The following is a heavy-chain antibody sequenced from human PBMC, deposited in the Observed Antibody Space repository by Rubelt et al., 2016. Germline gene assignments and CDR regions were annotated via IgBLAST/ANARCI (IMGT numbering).Heavy chain of an antibody. D-gene: IGHD6-13*01. CDR1: GFSFSSYA. J-gene: IGHJ5*01. CDR3: VKGGISSWFDS. V-gene: IGHV3-23*01. CDR2: ISSGAASI. Sequence: EVQLLESGGGLVQPWVPLRLSCAASGFSFSSYAMSWVRQAPGQGLECVSSISSGAASIYYADSVKGRFTLSRDNSKNTVSLQMNDPRAEDTAVYYCVKGGISSWFDSWGQGTLVSVS.